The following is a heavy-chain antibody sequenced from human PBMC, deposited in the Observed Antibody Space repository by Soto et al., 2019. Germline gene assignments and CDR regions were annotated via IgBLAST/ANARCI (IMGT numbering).Heavy chain of an antibody. V-gene: IGHV4-61*08. J-gene: IGHJ4*02. D-gene: IGHD6-6*01. CDR2: IYYSGST. CDR3: ARTGEGSSSGFALFDY. CDR1: GGSISSGGYY. Sequence: PSETLSLTCTVSGGSISSGGYYWSWIRQHPGKGMEWIGYIYYSGSTNYNTSLKSRVTISVDTSKNQFSLKLSSVTAADTAVYYCARTGEGSSSGFALFDYWGQGTLVTVSS.